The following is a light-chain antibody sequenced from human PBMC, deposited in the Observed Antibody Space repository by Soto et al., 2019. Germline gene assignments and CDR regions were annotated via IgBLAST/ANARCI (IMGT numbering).Light chain of an antibody. V-gene: IGLV1-44*01. CDR1: ISNTGSNA. J-gene: IGLJ1*01. Sequence: QSVLTQPPSASGAPGLRVTISCSGSISNTGSNAVNWYQHLPGTAPKLLIYSQNQRPSGVPDRFSGSKSGTSASLAISGLQSEGETDYYCATCDDSRSAQGVFGTGTRSPS. CDR3: ATCDDSRSAQGV. CDR2: SQN.